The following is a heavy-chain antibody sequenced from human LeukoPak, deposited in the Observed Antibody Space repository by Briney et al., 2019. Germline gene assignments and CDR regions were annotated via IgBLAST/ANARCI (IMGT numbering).Heavy chain of an antibody. CDR3: ARGSGYYRFFDY. Sequence: SETLSLTCTVSGGSISSYYWSWIRQPPGKGLEWIGEINHSGSTNYNPSLKSRVTISVDTSKNQFSLKLSSVTAADTAVYYCARGSGYYRFFDYWGQGTLVTVSS. V-gene: IGHV4-34*01. CDR1: GGSISSYY. CDR2: INHSGST. D-gene: IGHD3-22*01. J-gene: IGHJ4*02.